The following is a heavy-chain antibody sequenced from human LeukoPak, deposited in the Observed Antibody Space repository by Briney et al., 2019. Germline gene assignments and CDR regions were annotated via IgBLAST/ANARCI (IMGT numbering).Heavy chain of an antibody. V-gene: IGHV3-21*01. CDR3: ARGSSSWYYFDY. CDR1: GFIFSSYC. J-gene: IGHJ4*02. Sequence: GGSLRLSWAASGFIFSSYCMNWVRQAPGKGLEWLLFISGTSGYIYYADSVKGRFTISRDNAKNSLYLQMNSLRVEDTAVYYCARGSSSWYYFDYWGQGTLVTVPS. CDR2: ISGTSGYI. D-gene: IGHD6-13*01.